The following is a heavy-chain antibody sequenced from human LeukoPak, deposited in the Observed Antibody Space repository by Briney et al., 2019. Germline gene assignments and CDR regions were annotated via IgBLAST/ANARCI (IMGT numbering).Heavy chain of an antibody. Sequence: GASVKVSCKVSGYTLTELSMHWVRQAPGKGLEWMGGFDPEDGETIYAQKFQGRVTMSRDTSTSTVYMELSSLRSEDTAVYYCAREIAAAGKGFDYWGQGTLVTVSS. D-gene: IGHD6-13*01. CDR2: FDPEDGET. J-gene: IGHJ4*02. CDR1: GYTLTELS. V-gene: IGHV1-24*01. CDR3: AREIAAAGKGFDY.